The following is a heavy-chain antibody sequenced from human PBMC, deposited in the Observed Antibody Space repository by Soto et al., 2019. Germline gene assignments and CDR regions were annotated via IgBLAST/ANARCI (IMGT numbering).Heavy chain of an antibody. V-gene: IGHV3-48*02. CDR1: GFIFSDYS. D-gene: IGHD6-13*01. CDR3: ARDNSGRQYYGMDV. J-gene: IGHJ6*02. CDR2: ITTTSSTM. Sequence: PGGSLRLSCTPSGFIFSDYSMNWVRQAPGKGLEWISYITTTSSTMYYADSVKGRFTISRDNAKNSLYLQMNSLRDEDTAVYYCARDNSGRQYYGMDVWGQGTTVTVSS.